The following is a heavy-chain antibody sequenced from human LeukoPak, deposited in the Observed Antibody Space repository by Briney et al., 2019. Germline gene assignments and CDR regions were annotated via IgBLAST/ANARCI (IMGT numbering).Heavy chain of an antibody. V-gene: IGHV1-18*01. Sequence: ASVKVSCKASGYTFTSYGISWVRQAPGQGLEWMGWISAYNGNTNYAQKLQGRVTMTTDTSTSTAYMELSSLRSEDTAVYYCASWRGYRGYDYGFDYWGQGTLVTVSS. CDR1: GYTFTSYG. CDR3: ASWRGYRGYDYGFDY. CDR2: ISAYNGNT. J-gene: IGHJ4*02. D-gene: IGHD5-12*01.